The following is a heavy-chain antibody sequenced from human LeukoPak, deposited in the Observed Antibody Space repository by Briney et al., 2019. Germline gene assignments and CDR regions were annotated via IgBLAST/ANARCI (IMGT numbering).Heavy chain of an antibody. Sequence: PGGSRRLSCVVSGFTLSSRWMMWVRQAPGEGLEWMTNINRDGSEKNYVDSVKGRFTITRDNAENSLYLQMNSLKVEDSAIYYCATYDSWSGYNIAYWGQGTLVTVSS. D-gene: IGHD3-3*01. CDR3: ATYDSWSGYNIAY. V-gene: IGHV3-7*03. CDR2: INRDGSEK. CDR1: GFTLSSRW. J-gene: IGHJ4*02.